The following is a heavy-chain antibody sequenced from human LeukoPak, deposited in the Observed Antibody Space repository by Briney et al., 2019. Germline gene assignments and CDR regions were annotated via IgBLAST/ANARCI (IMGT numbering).Heavy chain of an antibody. CDR1: GYSFTSYW. V-gene: IGHV5-51*01. Sequence: GESLKISCKGSGYSFTSYWIGWVRQMPGQGLEWMGVIYPGDSDTRYSPSFQGQVTISADKSISSAYLQWSSLKASDTAMYYCARSYGSSSGSFEYWGQGTLVTVSS. D-gene: IGHD6-6*01. J-gene: IGHJ4*02. CDR2: IYPGDSDT. CDR3: ARSYGSSSGSFEY.